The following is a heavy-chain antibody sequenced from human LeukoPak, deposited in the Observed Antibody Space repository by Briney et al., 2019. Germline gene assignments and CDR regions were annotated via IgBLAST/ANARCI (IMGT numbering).Heavy chain of an antibody. J-gene: IGHJ4*02. CDR3: ARSTYYYDSSGYLNFDY. CDR1: GGSISSYY. Sequence: SETLSLTCTVSGGSISSYYWSWIRQPPGKGLEWIGYIYYSGSTSYNPSLKSRVTISVDTSKNQFSLKLSSVTAADTAVYYCARSTYYYDSSGYLNFDYWGQGTLVTVSS. CDR2: IYYSGST. V-gene: IGHV4-59*08. D-gene: IGHD3-22*01.